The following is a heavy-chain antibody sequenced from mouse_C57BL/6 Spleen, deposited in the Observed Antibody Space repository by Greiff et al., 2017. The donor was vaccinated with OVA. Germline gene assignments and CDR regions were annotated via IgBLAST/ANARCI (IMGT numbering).Heavy chain of an antibody. J-gene: IGHJ2*01. Sequence: EVQLQQSGPVLVKPGASVKMSCKASGYTFTDYYMNWVKQSHGKSLEWIGVINPYNGGTSYNQKFKGKATLTVDKSSSTAYMELNSLTSEDSAVYYCARYGSSYSFDYWGQGTTLTVSS. D-gene: IGHD1-1*01. CDR2: INPYNGGT. V-gene: IGHV1-19*01. CDR1: GYTFTDYY. CDR3: ARYGSSYSFDY.